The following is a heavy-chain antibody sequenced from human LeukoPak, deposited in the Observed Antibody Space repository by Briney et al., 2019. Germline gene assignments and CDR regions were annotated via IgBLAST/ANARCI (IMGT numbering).Heavy chain of an antibody. CDR3: ARATDCSGGSCYSGIDY. V-gene: IGHV3-48*03. Sequence: GGSLRLSCAASGFTFSSYEMNWVRQAPGKGLEGVSYISSSGSTIYYADSVKGRFTISRDNAKNSLYLQMNSLRAEDTAVYYCARATDCSGGSCYSGIDYWGQGTLVTVSS. J-gene: IGHJ4*02. CDR1: GFTFSSYE. CDR2: ISSSGSTI. D-gene: IGHD2-15*01.